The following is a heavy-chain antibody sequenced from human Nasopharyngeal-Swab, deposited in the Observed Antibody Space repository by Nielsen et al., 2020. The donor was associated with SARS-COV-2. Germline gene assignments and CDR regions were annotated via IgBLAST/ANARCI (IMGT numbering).Heavy chain of an antibody. CDR2: ISGSDHTT. V-gene: IGHV3-23*01. Sequence: GESLKISCAASGFTFRSYAISWVRQAPGKGLEWVSVISGSDHTTYYADSVKGRSTISRDNSKNTVNLQMNSLRAEDTAVYYCASHSSSWDYWGQGTLVTVSS. J-gene: IGHJ4*02. CDR1: GFTFRSYA. CDR3: ASHSSSWDY. D-gene: IGHD6-13*01.